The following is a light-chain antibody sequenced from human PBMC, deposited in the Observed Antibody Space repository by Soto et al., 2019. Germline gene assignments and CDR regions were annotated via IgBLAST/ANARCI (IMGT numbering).Light chain of an antibody. Sequence: QSVLTHPASVSQSPGQSITIYCTGTRRDIGHYDYVSWYQQHPGKAPKLMIYHVTYRSSGVSNRYSGSKSGNSASLTISGLQAVDEADYYCCSLTTSRTYVIGSGTKVTGL. CDR2: HVT. V-gene: IGLV2-14*03. J-gene: IGLJ1*01. CDR1: RRDIGHYDY. CDR3: CSLTTSRTYV.